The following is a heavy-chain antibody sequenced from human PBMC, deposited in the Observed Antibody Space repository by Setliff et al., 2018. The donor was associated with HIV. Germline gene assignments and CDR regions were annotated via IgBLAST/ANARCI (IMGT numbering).Heavy chain of an antibody. CDR3: ASRVYYYDESRILREEGFVP. V-gene: IGHV4-39*01. J-gene: IGHJ5*02. D-gene: IGHD3-22*01. CDR2: IYHTGKT. Sequence: PSETLSLTCSVSGGSISDNKYYWSWIRQPPGKGLEWTGSIYHTGKTYYNLALKNRLTISVDTSKNQFSLELSSVTAADTAVYYCASRVYYYDESRILREEGFVPWGQGTLVTVSS. CDR1: GGSISDNKYY.